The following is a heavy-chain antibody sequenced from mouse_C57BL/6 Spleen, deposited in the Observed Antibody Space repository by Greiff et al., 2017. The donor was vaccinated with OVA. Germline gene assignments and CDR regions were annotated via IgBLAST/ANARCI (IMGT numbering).Heavy chain of an antibody. Sequence: VQLKESGPGLVKPSQSLSLTCSVTGYSITSGYYWNWIRQFPGNKLEWMGYISYDGSNNYNPSLKNRISITRDTSKNQFFLKLNSVTTEDTATYYCAREDYDGWFAYWGQGTLVTVSA. CDR3: AREDYDGWFAY. D-gene: IGHD2-4*01. J-gene: IGHJ3*01. CDR2: ISYDGSN. CDR1: GYSITSGYY. V-gene: IGHV3-6*01.